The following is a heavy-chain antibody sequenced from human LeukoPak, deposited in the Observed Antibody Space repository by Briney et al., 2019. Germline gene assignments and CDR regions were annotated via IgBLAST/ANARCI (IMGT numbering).Heavy chain of an antibody. CDR3: AKWASGSYRDYYYYGMDV. CDR1: GFTFSSYA. CDR2: ISGSGGST. D-gene: IGHD1-26*01. Sequence: AGGSLRLSCAASGFTFSSYAMSWVRQAPGKGLEWVSAISGSGGSTYYADSVKGRFTISRDNSKNTLYLQMNSLRAEDTAVYYCAKWASGSYRDYYYYGMDVWGQGTTVTVSS. V-gene: IGHV3-23*01. J-gene: IGHJ6*02.